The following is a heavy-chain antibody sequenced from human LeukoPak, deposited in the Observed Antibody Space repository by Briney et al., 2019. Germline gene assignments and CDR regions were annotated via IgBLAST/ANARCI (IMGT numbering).Heavy chain of an antibody. V-gene: IGHV1-18*01. CDR1: GYTFTNYG. CDR3: ATDSGSWRRVEY. D-gene: IGHD1-26*01. Sequence: GASVKVSCKASGYTFTNYGISWVRQAPGQGLEWMGWISAYNGNTNYAQKLQGRVTMTTATSTSTAYMELRSLRSDATAVYYCATDSGSWRRVEYWGQGALVTVSS. J-gene: IGHJ4*02. CDR2: ISAYNGNT.